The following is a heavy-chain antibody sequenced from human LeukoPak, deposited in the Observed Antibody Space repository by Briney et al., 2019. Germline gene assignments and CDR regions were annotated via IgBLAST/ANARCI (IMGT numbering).Heavy chain of an antibody. CDR2: INPNSGGI. D-gene: IGHD6-19*01. Sequence: ASVKVSCKASGYTFTGYYMHWVRQAPGQGLEWMGWINPNSGGINYAQKFQGRVTMTRDTSISTAYMELSRLRSDDTAVYYCARFDTGIAVAGTVMDYWGQGTLVTVSS. CDR1: GYTFTGYY. CDR3: ARFDTGIAVAGTVMDY. V-gene: IGHV1-2*02. J-gene: IGHJ4*02.